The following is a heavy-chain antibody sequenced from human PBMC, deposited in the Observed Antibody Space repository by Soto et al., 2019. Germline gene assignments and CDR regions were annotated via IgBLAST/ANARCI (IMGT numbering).Heavy chain of an antibody. J-gene: IGHJ4*02. V-gene: IGHV4-30-2*01. CDR1: GGSIISGGYS. CDR3: ARASGYPFDY. CDR2: IYHSGST. Sequence: SETLSLTCAVSGGSIISGGYSWIWIRQPPGKGLEWIGYIYHSGSTYYNPSLKSRVTISVDRSKNQFSLKLSSVTAADTAVYYCARASGYPFDYWGQGTLVTVSS. D-gene: IGHD3-22*01.